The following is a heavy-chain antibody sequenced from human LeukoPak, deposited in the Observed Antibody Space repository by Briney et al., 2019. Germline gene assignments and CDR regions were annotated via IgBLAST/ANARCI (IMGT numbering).Heavy chain of an antibody. J-gene: IGHJ4*02. CDR1: GFTFSSYA. CDR2: ISYDGSNK. D-gene: IGHD6-6*01. CDR3: ARGYRQIIAARPLFGY. Sequence: GGSLRLSCAASGFTFSSYAMHWIRQAPGKGLEWVAVISYDGSNKYYADSVKGRFTISRDNSKNTLYLQMNSLRAEDTAVYYCARGYRQIIAARPLFGYWGQGTLVTVSS. V-gene: IGHV3-30-3*01.